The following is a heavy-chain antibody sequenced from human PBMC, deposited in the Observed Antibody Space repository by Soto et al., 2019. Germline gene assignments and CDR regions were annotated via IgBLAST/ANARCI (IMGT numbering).Heavy chain of an antibody. J-gene: IGHJ4*02. CDR2: ISAYNGNT. Sequence: ASVKVSCKAAGYTFTSSGISWVRQAPGQGLEWMGWISAYNGNTNYAQKLQGRVTMTTDTSTSTAYMELRSLRSDDTAVYYCAREELRGGAVAKWWGQGTLVTVSS. V-gene: IGHV1-18*01. CDR3: AREELRGGAVAKW. D-gene: IGHD6-19*01. CDR1: GYTFTSSG.